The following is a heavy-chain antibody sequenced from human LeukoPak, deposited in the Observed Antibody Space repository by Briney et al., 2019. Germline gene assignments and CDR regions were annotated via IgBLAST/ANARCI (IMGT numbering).Heavy chain of an antibody. V-gene: IGHV1-69*05. Sequence: SVKVSFKASGGTFSSYAISWVRQAPGQGLEWMGRIIPIFGTANYAQKFQGRVTITTDESTSTAYMELSSLRSEDTAVYYCARDLYSSGWYYEEKPFDYWGQGTLVTVSS. CDR2: IIPIFGTA. CDR3: ARDLYSSGWYYEEKPFDY. D-gene: IGHD6-19*01. J-gene: IGHJ4*02. CDR1: GGTFSSYA.